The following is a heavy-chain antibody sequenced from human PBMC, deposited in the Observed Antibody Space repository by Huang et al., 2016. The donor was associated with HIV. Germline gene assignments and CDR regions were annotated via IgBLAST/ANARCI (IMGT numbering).Heavy chain of an antibody. D-gene: IGHD2-15*01. Sequence: EVQLVQSGAEVKRPGESLKISCKGSRYTFAGYWSGGVRQMPGKGLEWMGSIYFDDSDARYSPSLQGQVTISADTSLDSSYRQWTSRRASDTAIFDCARRRRGGFDIWGQGTLVTVSS. CDR2: IYFDDSDA. J-gene: IGHJ3*02. V-gene: IGHV5-51*03. CDR1: RYTFAGYW. CDR3: ARRRRGGFDI.